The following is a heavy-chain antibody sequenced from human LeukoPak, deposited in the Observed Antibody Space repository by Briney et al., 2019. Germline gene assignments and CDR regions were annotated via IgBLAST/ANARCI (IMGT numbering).Heavy chain of an antibody. CDR1: GFTFSASA. Sequence: AGGSLRLSCAASGFTFSASAMHWVRQASGKGLEWVGRIRNKTRTYATAYAASVKGRFTISRDDSKNTAYLKMNTLRAEDTAVYSCVKPRAERGLYFDYWGQGTLVTVSS. CDR2: IRNKTRTYAT. CDR3: VKPRAERGLYFDY. D-gene: IGHD1-1*01. V-gene: IGHV3-73*01. J-gene: IGHJ4*02.